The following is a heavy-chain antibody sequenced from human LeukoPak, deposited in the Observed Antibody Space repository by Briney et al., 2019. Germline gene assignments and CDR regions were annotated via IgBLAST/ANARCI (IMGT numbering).Heavy chain of an antibody. D-gene: IGHD5-18*01. Sequence: SETLSLTCTVSGGSVSSGSYYWSWIRQPPGTGLEWIGYIYYSGSTNYNPSLKSRVTISVDTSKNQFSLKLSSVTAADTAVYYCARATGYSYGLSPGAFDIWGQGTMVTVSS. CDR2: IYYSGST. V-gene: IGHV4-61*01. J-gene: IGHJ3*02. CDR1: GGSVSSGSYY. CDR3: ARATGYSYGLSPGAFDI.